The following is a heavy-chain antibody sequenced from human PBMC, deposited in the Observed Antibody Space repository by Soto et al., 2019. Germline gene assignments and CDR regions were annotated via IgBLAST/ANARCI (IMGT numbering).Heavy chain of an antibody. D-gene: IGHD3-10*01. Sequence: QVQLQESGPGLVKPSETLSLTCTVFGGSISTYYWSWIRQPPGRGLEYIGYIDYRGNTKYNPSLKGRLTILVDTSRNQFSLTMRSVSAADTAVYYCARGTYYADRDLVLEYWGQGSLVTVSS. CDR1: GGSISTYY. CDR2: IDYRGNT. CDR3: ARGTYYADRDLVLEY. J-gene: IGHJ4*02. V-gene: IGHV4-59*13.